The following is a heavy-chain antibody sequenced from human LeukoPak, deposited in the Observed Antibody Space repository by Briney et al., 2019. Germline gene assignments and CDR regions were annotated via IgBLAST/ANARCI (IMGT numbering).Heavy chain of an antibody. D-gene: IGHD4-17*01. CDR2: INSDGSSI. V-gene: IGHV3-74*01. CDR3: ARARYGDPFDY. CDR1: GFTFSSHW. Sequence: PGGSLRLSCAASGFTFSSHWMHWVRQAPGKGLVWVSRINSDGSSISYADSVKGRFTISRDNAKNTLYLQMNSLRAEDTAVYYCARARYGDPFDYWGQGTLVTVSS. J-gene: IGHJ4*02.